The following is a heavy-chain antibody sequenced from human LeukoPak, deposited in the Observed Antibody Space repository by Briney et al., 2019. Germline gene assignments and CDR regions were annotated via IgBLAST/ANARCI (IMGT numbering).Heavy chain of an antibody. CDR1: GGSISSSSYY. V-gene: IGHV4-39*07. J-gene: IGHJ5*02. Sequence: PSETLSLTCTVSGGSISSSSYYWGWIRQPPGKGLEWIGSIYYSGSTYYNPSLKSRVTISVDTSKNQFSLKLSSVTAADTAVYYCARCPAYYDILTGYYPNWFDPWGQGTLVTVSS. CDR2: IYYSGST. CDR3: ARCPAYYDILTGYYPNWFDP. D-gene: IGHD3-9*01.